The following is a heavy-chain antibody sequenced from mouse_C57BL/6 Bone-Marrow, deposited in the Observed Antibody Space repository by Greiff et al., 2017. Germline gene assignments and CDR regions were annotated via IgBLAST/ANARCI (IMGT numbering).Heavy chain of an antibody. V-gene: IGHV3-6*01. Sequence: EVKLEESGPGLVKPSQSLSLTCSVTGYSITSGYYWNWIRQFPGNKLEWMGYISYDGSNNYNPSLKNRISITRDTSKNQFFLKLNSVTTEDTATYYCARVDYDDYWVQGTTLTVSS. CDR1: GYSITSGYY. CDR3: ARVDYDDY. D-gene: IGHD2-4*01. J-gene: IGHJ2*01. CDR2: ISYDGSN.